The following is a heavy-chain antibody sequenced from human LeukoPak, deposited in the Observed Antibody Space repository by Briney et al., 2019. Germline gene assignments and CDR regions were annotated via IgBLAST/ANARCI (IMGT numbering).Heavy chain of an antibody. Sequence: SETLPLTCTVSGGSISSGGYYWSWIRQHPGKGLEWIGYIYYSGSTYYNPSLKSRVTISVDTSNNQFSLKLSSVTAADTAVYYCARAARDLLVRGVECFDYWGQGTLVTVSP. D-gene: IGHD3-10*01. CDR2: IYYSGST. V-gene: IGHV4-31*03. J-gene: IGHJ4*02. CDR3: ARAARDLLVRGVECFDY. CDR1: GGSISSGGYY.